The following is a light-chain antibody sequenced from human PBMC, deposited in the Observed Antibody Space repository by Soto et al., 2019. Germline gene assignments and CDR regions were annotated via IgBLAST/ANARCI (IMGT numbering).Light chain of an antibody. Sequence: DIQMTQSPSSLSASVGDRVTITCRASQSIGRYLSWYQQKPGQAPDLLIHAASRLQSAVPSRFSGSGSGTDFTLTISSLQPEDFATYYCQQSYNTPWTFGPGTKVEIK. J-gene: IGKJ1*01. CDR1: QSIGRY. CDR3: QQSYNTPWT. V-gene: IGKV1-39*01. CDR2: AAS.